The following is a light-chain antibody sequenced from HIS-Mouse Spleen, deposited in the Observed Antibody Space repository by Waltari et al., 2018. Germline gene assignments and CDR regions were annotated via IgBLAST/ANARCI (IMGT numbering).Light chain of an antibody. CDR2: EDS. J-gene: IGLJ2*01. V-gene: IGLV3-10*01. Sequence: SYELTQPPSVSVSPGQTARITCSGDALPKKYAYWYQQKSGQAPVLVIYEDSKRPSGIPDRFSGSKSGTSASLAISGLRSEDEADYYCAAWDDSLSGVVFGGGTKLTVL. CDR3: AAWDDSLSGVV. CDR1: ALPKKY.